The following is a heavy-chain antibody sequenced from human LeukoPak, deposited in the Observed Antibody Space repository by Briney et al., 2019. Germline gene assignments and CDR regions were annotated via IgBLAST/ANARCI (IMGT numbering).Heavy chain of an antibody. CDR1: GGSISSGGYS. CDR2: INHSGST. J-gene: IGHJ1*01. Sequence: PSETLSLTCAVSGGSISSGGYSWSWIRQPPGKGLEWIGEINHSGSTNYNPSLKSRVTISVDTSKNQFSLKLSSVTAADTAVYYCARGPRGGSSTRRAEYFQHWGQGTLVTVSS. D-gene: IGHD2-2*01. V-gene: IGHV4-30-2*01. CDR3: ARGPRGGSSTRRAEYFQH.